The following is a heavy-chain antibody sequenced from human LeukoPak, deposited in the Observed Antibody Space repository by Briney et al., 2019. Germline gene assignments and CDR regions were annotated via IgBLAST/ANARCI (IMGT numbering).Heavy chain of an antibody. CDR1: GGXISSYY. CDR3: AREDCSSTSCYSDDAFDI. V-gene: IGHV4-59*01. Sequence: SETLSLTCTVSGGXISSYYCSWIRQPPGKGLEWLGYIYYTGSTNYSPSLKSRVTISVDTSKNQFSLKLRSVTAADTAVYYCAREDCSSTSCYSDDAFDIWGRGTMVTVSS. D-gene: IGHD2-2*02. J-gene: IGHJ3*02. CDR2: IYYTGST.